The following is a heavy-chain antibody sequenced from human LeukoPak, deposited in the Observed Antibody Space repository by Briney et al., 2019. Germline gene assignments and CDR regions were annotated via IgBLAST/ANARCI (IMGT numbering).Heavy chain of an antibody. CDR2: ISAYNGNT. D-gene: IGHD6-19*01. V-gene: IGHV1-18*04. J-gene: IGHJ4*02. CDR1: GYTFTGYY. Sequence: ASVKVSCKASGYTFTGYYMHWVRQGPGQGLEWMGWISAYNGNTNYAQKLQGRVTMTTDTSTSTAYMELRSLRSDDTAVYYCARGGEISSGWYYSTIDYWGQGTLVTVS. CDR3: ARGGEISSGWYYSTIDY.